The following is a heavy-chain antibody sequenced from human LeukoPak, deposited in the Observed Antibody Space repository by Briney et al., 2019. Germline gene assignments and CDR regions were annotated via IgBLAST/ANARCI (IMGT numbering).Heavy chain of an antibody. CDR3: AKDDSSSWWFHY. CDR2: ISGSGGST. CDR1: GFTFSSYA. Sequence: AGGSLRLSCAASGFTFSSYAMTWVRQAPGKRLEWVSAISGSGGSTYYADSVKGRFTISRDNSKNTLYLQMNSLRAEDTAVYYCAKDDSSSWWFHYWGQGTLVTVSS. V-gene: IGHV3-23*01. D-gene: IGHD6-13*01. J-gene: IGHJ4*02.